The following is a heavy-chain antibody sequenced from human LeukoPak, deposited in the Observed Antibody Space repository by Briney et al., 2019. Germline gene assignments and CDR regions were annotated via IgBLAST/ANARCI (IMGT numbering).Heavy chain of an antibody. CDR2: FDPEDGET. V-gene: IGHV1-24*01. Sequence: ASVKVSCKVSGYTLTELSMHWVRQAPGKGLEWMGGFDPEDGETIYAQKFQGRVTMTEDTSTDTAYMELSSLRSEDMAVYYCAIHLGYCSSTSCYTGDYWGQGTLVTVSS. D-gene: IGHD2-2*02. J-gene: IGHJ4*02. CDR1: GYTLTELS. CDR3: AIHLGYCSSTSCYTGDY.